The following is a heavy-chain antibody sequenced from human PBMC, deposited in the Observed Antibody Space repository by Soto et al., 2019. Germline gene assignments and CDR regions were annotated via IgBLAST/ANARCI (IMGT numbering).Heavy chain of an antibody. CDR3: AKGASTTVFAFNDY. D-gene: IGHD4-17*01. CDR1: GFTFDDYA. V-gene: IGHV3-9*01. CDR2: ISWNSGNL. Sequence: EVQLVESGGGLVQPGRSLRLSCAASGFTFDDYAMHWVRQGPGKGLEWVSSISWNSGNLGYADSVKGRFTISRDNAKNSLYLQMNSLRGEDTALYYCAKGASTTVFAFNDYGGQGTLVTVSS. J-gene: IGHJ4*02.